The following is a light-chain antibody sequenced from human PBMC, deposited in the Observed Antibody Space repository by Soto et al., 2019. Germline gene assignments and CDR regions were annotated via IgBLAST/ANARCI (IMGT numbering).Light chain of an antibody. CDR1: NSGVGAYNY. V-gene: IGLV2-11*01. J-gene: IGLJ2*01. Sequence: QSALTQPHSVSGSPGQSVAISCTGTNSGVGAYNYVSWYQHHPGNAPKLIIHDVYKRPSGVPDRFSASKSGNTASLTISGLQIEDEADYYCSSYAGSSTSVLFGGGTKVTVL. CDR2: DVY. CDR3: SSYAGSSTSVL.